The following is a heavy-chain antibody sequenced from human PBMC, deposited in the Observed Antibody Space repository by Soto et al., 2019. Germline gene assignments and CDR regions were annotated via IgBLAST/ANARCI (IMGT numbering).Heavy chain of an antibody. V-gene: IGHV3-7*01. CDR1: GFTFSSYW. J-gene: IGHJ4*02. D-gene: IGHD7-27*01. CDR2: IAHDGSEK. Sequence: PGGSLRLSCAVSGFTFSSYWMSWVRQAPGRGLEWVATIAHDGSEKFYVDSVKGRFTISRDNTKNSLYLQMNSLRPEDTAVYYCARESNAHFDYWGQGP. CDR3: ARESNAHFDY.